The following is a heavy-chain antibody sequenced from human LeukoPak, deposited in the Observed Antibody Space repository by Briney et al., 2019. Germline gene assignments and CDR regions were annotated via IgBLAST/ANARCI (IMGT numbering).Heavy chain of an antibody. D-gene: IGHD2-8*01. CDR1: GYTFTSYA. CDR2: INAGNGNT. Sequence: ASVKVSCKASGYTFTSYAMHWVRQAPGQRLEWMGWINAGNGNTKYSQKFQGRVTIARDTSASTAYMELSSLRSEDTAVYYCARTTLILYHPDVWGKGTTVTVSS. V-gene: IGHV1-3*01. CDR3: ARTTLILYHPDV. J-gene: IGHJ6*04.